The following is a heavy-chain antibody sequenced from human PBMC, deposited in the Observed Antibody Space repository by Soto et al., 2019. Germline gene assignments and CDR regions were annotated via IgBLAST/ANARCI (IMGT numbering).Heavy chain of an antibody. Sequence: SLRLSCAASGFTFGAYEMHWVRQAPGQGLEWVSYISKSGGTTYYADSVKGRFTISRDDAKNSVYLQMSSLRPEDMAVYKCVREGHYYFDYWGQGALVTVSS. CDR3: VREGHYYFDY. J-gene: IGHJ4*02. V-gene: IGHV3-48*03. CDR1: GFTFGAYE. CDR2: ISKSGGTT.